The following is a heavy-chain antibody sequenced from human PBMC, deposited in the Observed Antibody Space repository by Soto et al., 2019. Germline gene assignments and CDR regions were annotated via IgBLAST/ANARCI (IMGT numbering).Heavy chain of an antibody. CDR1: GGTFSSYA. CDR2: IIPIFGTA. D-gene: IGHD3-22*01. V-gene: IGHV1-69*01. CDR3: GYYDSSGGYYYYGMDV. Sequence: QVQLVQSGAEVKKPGSSVKVSCKASGGTFSSYAISWVRQAPGQGLEWMGGIIPIFGTANYAQKVQGRVTITADESTSTAYMELSSLRSEDTAVYYCGYYDSSGGYYYYGMDVWGQGTTVTVSS. J-gene: IGHJ6*02.